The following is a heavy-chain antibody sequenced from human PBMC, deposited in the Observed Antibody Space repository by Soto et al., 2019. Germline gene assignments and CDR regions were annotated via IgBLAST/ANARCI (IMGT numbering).Heavy chain of an antibody. CDR1: GGTFSSYA. J-gene: IGHJ4*02. D-gene: IGHD6-6*01. CDR2: IIPIVGTA. Sequence: SVKVSCKTSGGTFSSYAISWVRQGPGRGLEWMGGIIPIVGTANYAQKFQGRVTITADESTSTAYMELSSLRSEDTAVYYCARDLSRAARPAEYYFDYWGQGTQVTVS. V-gene: IGHV1-69*13. CDR3: ARDLSRAARPAEYYFDY.